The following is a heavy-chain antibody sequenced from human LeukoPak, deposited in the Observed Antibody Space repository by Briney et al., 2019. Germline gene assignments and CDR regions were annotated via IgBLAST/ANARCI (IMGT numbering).Heavy chain of an antibody. Sequence: GGSLRLSCAVSGITFSDAWMGWVRQAPGKGLQWVGRIKSRGAGGTTDYAAPVKGRFIISREDSKNTLYLLMNSLKTEDTAVYYCFWDSSGYYSGYWGQGTLVTVSS. CDR1: GITFSDAW. J-gene: IGHJ4*02. V-gene: IGHV3-15*01. D-gene: IGHD3-22*01. CDR2: IKSRGAGGTT. CDR3: FWDSSGYYSGY.